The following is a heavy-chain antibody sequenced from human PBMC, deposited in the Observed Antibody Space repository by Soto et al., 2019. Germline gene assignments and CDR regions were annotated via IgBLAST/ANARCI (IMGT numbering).Heavy chain of an antibody. CDR1: GFTFSSYS. J-gene: IGHJ3*01. V-gene: IGHV3-21*01. D-gene: IGHD2-2*01. CDR2: ISSSSSYI. Sequence: GGSLRLSCAASGFTFSSYSMNWVRQAPGKGLEWVSSISSSSSYIYYADSVQGRFTISRDNARNSLYLQMNSLRAEDTAVYYCATRFYDASSRGAFDFWGQGTMVTVSS. CDR3: ATRFYDASSRGAFDF.